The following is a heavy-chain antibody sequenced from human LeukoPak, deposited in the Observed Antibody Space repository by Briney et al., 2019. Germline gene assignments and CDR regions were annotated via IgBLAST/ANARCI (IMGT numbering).Heavy chain of an antibody. V-gene: IGHV3-30-3*01. CDR1: GFTFSSYA. CDR2: ISYDGSNK. CDR3: ARVQRGASGYCSGGSCYEGDAFDI. J-gene: IGHJ3*02. D-gene: IGHD2-15*01. Sequence: GGSLRLSCAASGFTFSSYAMHWVRQAPGKGLEWVAVISYDGSNKYYADSVKGRFTISRDNSKNTLYLQMNSLRAEDTAVYYCARVQRGASGYCSGGSCYEGDAFDIWGQGAMVTVSS.